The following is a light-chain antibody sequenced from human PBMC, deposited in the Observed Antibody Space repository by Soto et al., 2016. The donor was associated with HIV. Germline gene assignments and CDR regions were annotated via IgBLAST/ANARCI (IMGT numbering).Light chain of an antibody. CDR2: NDN. V-gene: IGLV3-21*02. J-gene: IGLJ2*01. CDR1: NISSKT. Sequence: SYELTQPPSVSVAPGETATITCGGNNISSKTVHWYQQKTGLAPVLIVYNDNDRPSGIPERLSGSNSGDTATLTIRGVEVGDEADYYCQVWDSSGGHVVFGGGTKLTVL. CDR3: QVWDSSGGHVV.